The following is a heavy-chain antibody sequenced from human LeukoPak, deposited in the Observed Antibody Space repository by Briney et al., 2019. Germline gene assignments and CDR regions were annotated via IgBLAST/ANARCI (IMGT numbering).Heavy chain of an antibody. CDR1: GFTFDDYT. V-gene: IGHV3-43*01. Sequence: GGSLRLSCAASGFTFDDYTMHWVRQAPGKGLEWVCLISWDGGSTYYADSVKGRFTISRDNSKNSLYLQMNSLRTEDTALYYCAKDIGYPHYYGMDVWGQGTTVTVSS. CDR3: AKDIGYPHYYGMDV. J-gene: IGHJ6*02. CDR2: ISWDGGST. D-gene: IGHD5-12*01.